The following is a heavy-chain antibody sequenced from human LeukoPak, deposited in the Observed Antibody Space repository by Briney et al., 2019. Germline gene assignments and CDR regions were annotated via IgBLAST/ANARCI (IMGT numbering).Heavy chain of an antibody. Sequence: GGSLRLSCAASGFTFSSYVMHWVRQAPGKGLEWVAVVYQDGSDKYYADSVKGRFTISRDNSKSTLYLQMNSLRAEDTALYYCAREIQHGSGSSLDDWGQGTLVAVSS. V-gene: IGHV3-33*01. CDR3: AREIQHGSGSSLDD. CDR2: VYQDGSDK. D-gene: IGHD3-10*01. J-gene: IGHJ4*02. CDR1: GFTFSSYV.